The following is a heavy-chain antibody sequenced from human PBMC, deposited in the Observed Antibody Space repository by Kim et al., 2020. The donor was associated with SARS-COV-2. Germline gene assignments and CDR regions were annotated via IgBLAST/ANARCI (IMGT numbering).Heavy chain of an antibody. J-gene: IGHJ6*03. CDR1: GGSISSYY. D-gene: IGHD6-13*01. Sequence: SETLSLTCTVSGGSISSYYWSWIRQPPGKGLEWIGYIYYSGSTNYNPSLKSRVTISVDTSKNQFSLKLSSVTAADTAVYYCARHFSPSEERSSSSWSPIYYYYYYYMDVWGKGTTVTVSS. CDR3: ARHFSPSEERSSSSWSPIYYYYYYYMDV. CDR2: IYYSGST. V-gene: IGHV4-59*08.